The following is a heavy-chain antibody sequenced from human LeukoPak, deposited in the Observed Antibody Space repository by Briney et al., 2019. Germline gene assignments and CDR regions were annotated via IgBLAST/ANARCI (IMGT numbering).Heavy chain of an antibody. CDR2: ISGSGGST. CDR3: AKLYNWNDQVDY. CDR1: GFTFDDYG. V-gene: IGHV3-23*01. Sequence: GGSLRLSCAASGFTFDDYGMSWVRPAPGKGLEWVSAISGSGGSTYYADSVKGRFTISRDNSKNTLYLQMNSLRAEDTAVYYCAKLYNWNDQVDYWGQGTLVTVSS. D-gene: IGHD1-20*01. J-gene: IGHJ4*02.